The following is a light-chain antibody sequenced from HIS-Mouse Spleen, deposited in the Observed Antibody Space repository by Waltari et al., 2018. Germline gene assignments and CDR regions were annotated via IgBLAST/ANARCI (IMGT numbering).Light chain of an antibody. CDR3: CSYAGSSTWV. CDR2: EGS. V-gene: IGLV2-23*01. Sequence: QSALTQPASVSGSPGQSITISCTGRSSDVGSYNLVSWYQQHPGKSPKLMIYEGSKRPSGVSNRFSGSKSGNTASLTISGLQAEDEADYYCCSYAGSSTWVFGGGTKLTVL. CDR1: SSDVGSYNL. J-gene: IGLJ3*02.